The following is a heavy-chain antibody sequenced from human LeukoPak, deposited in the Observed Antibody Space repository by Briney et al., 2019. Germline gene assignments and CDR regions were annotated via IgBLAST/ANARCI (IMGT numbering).Heavy chain of an antibody. CDR3: ARGPRGSGGSFPEITEVASNAFDI. Sequence: PSETLSLTCTVSGGSISSSNYYWGWIRQPPGKGLEWIGSIYYSGRTDHNPSLKSRVSISVDTSKNQFSLKLSSVTAADTAVYYCARGPRGSGGSFPEITEVASNAFDIWGRGTMVTVSS. D-gene: IGHD2-15*01. V-gene: IGHV4-39*01. CDR2: IYYSGRT. J-gene: IGHJ3*02. CDR1: GGSISSSNYY.